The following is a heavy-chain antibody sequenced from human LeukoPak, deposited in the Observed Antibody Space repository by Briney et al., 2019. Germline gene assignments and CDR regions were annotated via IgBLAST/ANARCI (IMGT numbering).Heavy chain of an antibody. J-gene: IGHJ4*02. D-gene: IGHD5-12*01. V-gene: IGHV3-9*01. CDR3: ATVDIVATGY. CDR2: TSWNSGSI. CDR1: GFTFDDYA. Sequence: GGSLRLSCAASGFTFDDYAMPWLRQAPGKGLELVSGTSWNSGSIGYADSVKGRFTISRDNAKNSLYLQMNSLRAEDTALYYCATVDIVATGYWGQGTLVTVSS.